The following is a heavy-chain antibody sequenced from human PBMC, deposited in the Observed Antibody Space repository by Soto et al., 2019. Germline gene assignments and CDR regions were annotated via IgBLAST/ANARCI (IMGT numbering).Heavy chain of an antibody. D-gene: IGHD2-2*01. CDR3: ASLRGEYQARYYYGMDV. CDR1: GGSISSGDYY. CDR2: IYYSGST. V-gene: IGHV4-30-4*01. Sequence: PSETLSLTCTVSGGSISSGDYYWSWIRQPPGTCLEWIGYIYYSGSTHYTPSLQIRGTLXXGTXXXXXSXXLXXVTXPDTAVHYCASLRGEYQARYYYGMDVWGQGNTVTVS. J-gene: IGHJ6*02.